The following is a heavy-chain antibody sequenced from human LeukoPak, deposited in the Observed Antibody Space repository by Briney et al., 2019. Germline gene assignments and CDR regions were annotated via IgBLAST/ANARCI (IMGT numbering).Heavy chain of an antibody. CDR3: ANIFGGNSHRSDY. Sequence: GGSLRLSCAASGFTFSSAWMSWVRQAPGRGLEWPGRIKTKTDGGTTDYAAPAKGRFTISRDDSKDTLYLQMNSLKSDDTAVYYCANIFGGNSHRSDYWGQGTLVTVSS. CDR2: IKTKTDGGTT. CDR1: GFTFSSAW. J-gene: IGHJ4*02. D-gene: IGHD4-23*01. V-gene: IGHV3-15*01.